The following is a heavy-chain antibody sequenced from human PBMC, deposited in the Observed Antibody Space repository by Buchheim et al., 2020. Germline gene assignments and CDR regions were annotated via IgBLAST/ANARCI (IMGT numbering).Heavy chain of an antibody. V-gene: IGHV3-30*18. Sequence: QVQLVESGGGVVQPGRSLRLSCAASGFTFSSYGMHWVRQAPGKGLEWVAVISYDGSNKYYADSVKGRFTISRDNSKNTLYLQMNSLRAEDTAVYYCAKSSGDIVLMVYATSEGEYYFDYWGQGTL. J-gene: IGHJ4*02. CDR1: GFTFSSYG. CDR2: ISYDGSNK. D-gene: IGHD2-8*01. CDR3: AKSSGDIVLMVYATSEGEYYFDY.